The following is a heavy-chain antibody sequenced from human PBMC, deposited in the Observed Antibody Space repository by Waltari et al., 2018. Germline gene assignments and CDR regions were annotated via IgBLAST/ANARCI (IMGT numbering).Heavy chain of an antibody. D-gene: IGHD3-22*01. CDR2: ISAYNGNT. CDR1: GYTFTSYG. J-gene: IGHJ5*02. V-gene: IGHV1-18*01. Sequence: QVQLVQSGAEVKKPGASVKVSCKASGYTFTSYGISWVRQAPGQGLGWMGWISAYNGNTNYAQKLQGRVTMTTDTSTSTAYMELRSLRSDDTAVYYCARALWYYDSSGYEGWFDPWGQGTLVTVSS. CDR3: ARALWYYDSSGYEGWFDP.